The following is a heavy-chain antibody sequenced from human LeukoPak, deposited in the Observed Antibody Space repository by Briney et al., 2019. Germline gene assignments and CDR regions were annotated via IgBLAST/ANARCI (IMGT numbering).Heavy chain of an antibody. CDR3: AREGYYYDSSGDGDAFDI. D-gene: IGHD3-22*01. V-gene: IGHV1-69*13. CDR2: IIPIFGTA. CDR1: GGTFSSYA. Sequence: ASVKVSCKASGGTFSSYAISWVRQAPGQGLEWMGGIIPIFGTANYAQKFQGRVTITADESTSTAYMELSSLRSEDTAVYYCAREGYYYDSSGDGDAFDIWGQGTMVTVSS. J-gene: IGHJ3*02.